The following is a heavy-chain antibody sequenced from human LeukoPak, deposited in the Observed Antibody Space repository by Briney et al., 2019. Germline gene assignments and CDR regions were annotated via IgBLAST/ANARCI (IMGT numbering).Heavy chain of an antibody. V-gene: IGHV3-23*01. Sequence: PGGSLRLSCAASGFTFSSYAMNWVRQAPGEGLVWASAITANGGNTYYADSVKGRFTISRDNSKNTLYLQMNSLRAEDTAVYYCAKAMAVVYSYGKQDYWGQGALVTVSS. CDR2: ITANGGNT. D-gene: IGHD5-18*01. CDR1: GFTFSSYA. CDR3: AKAMAVVYSYGKQDY. J-gene: IGHJ4*02.